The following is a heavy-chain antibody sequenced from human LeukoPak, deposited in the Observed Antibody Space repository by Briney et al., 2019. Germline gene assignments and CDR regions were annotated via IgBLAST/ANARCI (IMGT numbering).Heavy chain of an antibody. V-gene: IGHV3-74*01. CDR1: GFTFSSYW. CDR2: INSYGRIT. D-gene: IGHD6-13*01. Sequence: GGSLRLSCAASGFTFSSYWMHWVRQAPGKGLVWVSRINSYGRITTYADSVKGRFTISRDNAKNTLYLQMNSLRAEDTAVYYCALSREAAGTVFDDWGQGTLVTVSS. J-gene: IGHJ4*02. CDR3: ALSREAAGTVFDD.